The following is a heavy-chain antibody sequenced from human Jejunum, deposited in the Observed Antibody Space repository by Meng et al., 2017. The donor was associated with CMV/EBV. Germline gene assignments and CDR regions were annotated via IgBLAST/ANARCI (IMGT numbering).Heavy chain of an antibody. J-gene: IGHJ4*02. CDR3: ASHAGY. V-gene: IGHV3-7*01. CDR1: GFTFSDYF. CDR2: IDQDGSQT. Sequence: LKISCAESGFTFSDYFMMWVRQAPGKGLEWVANIDQDGSQTYYVDSVKGRFTISRDNAKKSLYLQMNSLRAEDTAVYYCASHAGYWGQGTLVTVSS.